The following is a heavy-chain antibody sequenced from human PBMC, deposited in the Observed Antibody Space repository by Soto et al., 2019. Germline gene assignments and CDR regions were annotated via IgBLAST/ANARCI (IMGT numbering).Heavy chain of an antibody. CDR2: IYYSGST. D-gene: IGHD3-22*01. V-gene: IGHV4-31*03. CDR3: ARDTAGYYDSSGYFDY. J-gene: IGHJ4*02. CDR1: GGSISSGGYY. Sequence: QVQLQESGPGLVKPSQTLSLTCTVSGGSISSGGYYWSWIRQHPGKGLEWIGYIYYSGSTYYNTSLKSRVTISVDTSKNQFSLKLSSVTAADTAVYYCARDTAGYYDSSGYFDYWGQGTLVTVSS.